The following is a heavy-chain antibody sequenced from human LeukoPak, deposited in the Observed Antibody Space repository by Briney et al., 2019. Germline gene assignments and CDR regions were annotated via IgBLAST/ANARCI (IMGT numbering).Heavy chain of an antibody. V-gene: IGHV3-9*01. Sequence: PGGSLRLSCAASRFSFDDYGMHWVRQAPGKGLEWVSGISWNSGRIGYADSVKGRFTISRDNAKNSLYLQMNSLRAEDTALYYCVKDSWDRILWFGDLSYGFDVWGQGTKVTVSS. CDR2: ISWNSGRI. CDR1: RFSFDDYG. J-gene: IGHJ3*01. D-gene: IGHD3-10*01. CDR3: VKDSWDRILWFGDLSYGFDV.